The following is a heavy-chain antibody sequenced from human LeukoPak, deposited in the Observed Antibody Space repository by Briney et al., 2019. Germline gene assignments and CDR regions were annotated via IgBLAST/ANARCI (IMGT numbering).Heavy chain of an antibody. J-gene: IGHJ4*02. CDR2: INPNSGGS. D-gene: IGHD5-18*01. V-gene: IGHV1-2*02. CDR1: GYTFTDYY. Sequence: GASVKVSCKASGYTFTDYYMHWVRQAPGQGLEWMGWINPNSGGSNYAQKFQGRVTMTRDTSISTAYMELSRLRSDDTAVYYCARDRMDTGTYFDYWGQGTLVTVSS. CDR3: ARDRMDTGTYFDY.